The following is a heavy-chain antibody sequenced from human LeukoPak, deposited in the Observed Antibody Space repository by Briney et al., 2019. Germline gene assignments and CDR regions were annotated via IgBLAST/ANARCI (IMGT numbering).Heavy chain of an antibody. CDR1: GYTFTSYY. Sequence: ASVKVSCKASGYTFTSYYMHWVRQAPGQGLEWMGIINPSGGSTSYAQKFQGRVTMTRDMSTSTVYMELSSLRSEDTAVYYCVRDSNRYDFDYWGQGTLVTVSS. CDR3: VRDSNRYDFDY. CDR2: INPSGGST. V-gene: IGHV1-46*01. J-gene: IGHJ4*02. D-gene: IGHD1-14*01.